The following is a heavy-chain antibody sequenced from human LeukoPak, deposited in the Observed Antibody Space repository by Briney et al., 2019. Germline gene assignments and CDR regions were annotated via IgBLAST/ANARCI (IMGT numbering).Heavy chain of an antibody. J-gene: IGHJ4*02. CDR1: GFTFSSYS. D-gene: IGHD2-2*01. CDR2: ISSNNNYI. CDR3: ARGAGYCSSTNCHLWFDY. V-gene: IGHV3-21*01. Sequence: PGGSLRLSCVASGFTFSSYSMNWVRQAPGKGLGWVSSISSNNNYIYYADSVKGRFTISRDNAKNSLYLQMNSLRAEDTAVYYCARGAGYCSSTNCHLWFDYWGQGALVTVSS.